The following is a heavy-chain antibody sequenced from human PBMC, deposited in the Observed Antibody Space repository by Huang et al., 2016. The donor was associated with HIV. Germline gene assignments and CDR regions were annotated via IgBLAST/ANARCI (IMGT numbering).Heavy chain of an antibody. V-gene: IGHV1-2*02. CDR3: ARNHYHSSDYKWERSGLDV. CDR1: GYSFTDYY. CDR2: INPKSGGT. J-gene: IGHJ6*02. D-gene: IGHD3-22*01. Sequence: QVQLVQSGAEVKRPGASVTVSCKTSGYSFTDYYLHWVRQAPGQALEGMGWINPKSGGTTYAQKFQGRVTLTRDTSSSTAYMEISRMKSGDTAVYYCARNHYHSSDYKWERSGLDVWGQGTTVTVSS.